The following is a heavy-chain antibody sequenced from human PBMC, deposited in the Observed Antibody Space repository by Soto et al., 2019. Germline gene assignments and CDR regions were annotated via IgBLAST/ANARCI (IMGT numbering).Heavy chain of an antibody. CDR3: GGDGIGGFFLRGFCGY. V-gene: IGHV3-33*01. CDR1: GSIFSGYG. Sequence: QKYLVESGGGVVQPGGSLRLSCVASGSIFSGYGMNWVRQAPGKGLEWVAVIWYDGSNKYYADSVKGRFTISRDNSKNLIYLQMDGLGGDDRAVYFCGGDGIGGFFLRGFCGYWGQGTLVTVSP. CDR2: IWYDGSNK. D-gene: IGHD2-15*01. J-gene: IGHJ4*02.